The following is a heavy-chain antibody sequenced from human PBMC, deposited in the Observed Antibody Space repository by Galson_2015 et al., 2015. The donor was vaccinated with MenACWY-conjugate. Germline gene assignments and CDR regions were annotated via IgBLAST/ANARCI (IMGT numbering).Heavy chain of an antibody. J-gene: IGHJ5*02. V-gene: IGHV2-70*04. CDR2: IDWDDNK. D-gene: IGHD2-8*02. CDR1: GFSLNTNTMR. Sequence: PALVKPTQTLTLTCTFSGFSLNTNTMRVSWIRQPPGKALEWLARIDWDDNKFYSTSLETRLTISKDTSKNQLVLKMTNMDPVDTGTYYCALVRDNCFVPSGQGTLVPVSS. CDR3: ALVRDNCFVP.